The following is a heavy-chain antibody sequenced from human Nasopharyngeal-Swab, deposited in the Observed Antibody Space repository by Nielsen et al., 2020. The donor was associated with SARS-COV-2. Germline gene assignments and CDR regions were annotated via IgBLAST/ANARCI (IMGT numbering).Heavy chain of an antibody. J-gene: IGHJ6*03. CDR2: IYYSGST. D-gene: IGHD6-6*01. V-gene: IGHV4-30-4*01. Sequence: SETLSLTCTVSGGSISSGDYYWSWIRQPPGKGLEWIGYIYYSGSTYYNPSLKSRVTISVDTSKNQFSLKLSSVTAADTAVYYCARDRGSSPNYYYMDVWGKGTTVTVSS. CDR3: ARDRGSSPNYYYMDV. CDR1: GGSISSGDYY.